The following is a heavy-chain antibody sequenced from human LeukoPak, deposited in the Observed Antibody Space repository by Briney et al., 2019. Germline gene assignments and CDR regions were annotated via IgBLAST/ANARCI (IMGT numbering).Heavy chain of an antibody. CDR3: ARGSSAGASLRHDY. D-gene: IGHD1-26*01. CDR1: GFTFSSYW. CDR2: IKQVGSEE. J-gene: IGHJ4*02. V-gene: IGHV3-7*01. Sequence: PGGSLTLSCAASGFTFSSYWMSWVRQAPGKGLEWVANIKQVGSEENFVDSVKSRFTISRDNAKKSLYLQMNSLRAEDTAVYYCARGSSAGASLRHDYWGQGTLVTVSS.